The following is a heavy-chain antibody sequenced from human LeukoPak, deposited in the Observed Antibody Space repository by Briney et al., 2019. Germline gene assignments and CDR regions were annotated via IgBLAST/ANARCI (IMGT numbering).Heavy chain of an antibody. CDR1: GDSVSSNSAA. D-gene: IGHD2-2*01. V-gene: IGHV6-1*01. CDR3: ARELGYCSSTSCYYYYGMDV. Sequence: SQTLSLTCAISGDSVSSNSAARNWIRQSPSRGLEWLGRTYYRSKWYNDYAVSVKSRITINPDTSKNQFSLQLNSVTPEDTAVYYCARELGYCSSTSCYYYYGMDVWGQGTTVTVSS. CDR2: TYYRSKWYN. J-gene: IGHJ6*02.